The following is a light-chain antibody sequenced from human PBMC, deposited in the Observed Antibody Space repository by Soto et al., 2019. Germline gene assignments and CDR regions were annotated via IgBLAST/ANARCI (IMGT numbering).Light chain of an antibody. J-gene: IGKJ5*01. CDR1: QSVSSSY. V-gene: IGKV3D-20*02. CDR3: QQRNVWPPIT. Sequence: EIVMTQSPATLSVSPGEIASLSCRASQSVSSSYLAWYQQKPGQAPRLVIFDASNRANGVPARFGGSGSGTDFTLTINSLEPEDFAVYYCQQRNVWPPITFGQGTRLEIK. CDR2: DAS.